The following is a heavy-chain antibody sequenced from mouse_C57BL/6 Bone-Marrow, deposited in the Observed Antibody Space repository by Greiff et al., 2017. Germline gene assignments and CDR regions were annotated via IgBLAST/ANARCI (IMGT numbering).Heavy chain of an antibody. CDR1: GYTFTNSW. CDR2: IDPSDSET. Sequence: VKLQQSGAELVRPGSSVKLSCKASGYTFTNSWMHWVKQRPIQGLEWIGNIDPSDSETHYNPKFKDKATMTADKSSSTAYLQLSSLTSEDSAVYYCAREEEVGRTFDYWGKGTTRTVSS. CDR3: AREEEVGRTFDY. V-gene: IGHV1-52*01. D-gene: IGHD1-3*01. J-gene: IGHJ2*01.